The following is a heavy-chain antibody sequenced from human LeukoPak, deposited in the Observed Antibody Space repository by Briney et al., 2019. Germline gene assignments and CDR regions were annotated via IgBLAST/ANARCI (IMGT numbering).Heavy chain of an antibody. V-gene: IGHV1-2*07. D-gene: IGHD1-1*01. J-gene: IGHJ3*02. CDR2: INPYSGGT. Sequence: ASVKVSCKASKDTFTDQYMHWVRQSPGQGLDCIACINPYSGGTAYAHESPGRVTMTRDTPTNTFYMELTTLTSDDPALYYCTIGPSNGAFDIWGQGTSVSVSS. CDR3: TIGPSNGAFDI. CDR1: KDTFTDQY.